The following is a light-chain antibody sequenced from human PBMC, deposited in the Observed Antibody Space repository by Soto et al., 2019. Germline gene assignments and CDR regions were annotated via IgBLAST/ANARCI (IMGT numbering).Light chain of an antibody. Sequence: QSALTQPASVSGSPGQSITISCTGTSSDVGGYNYVSWYQQHPGKAPKLMIYEVSNRPSGVSNRFSGSKSGNTASLTISGLQAADEADYYCSSYTSSSTLFGGGTQLTVL. V-gene: IGLV2-14*01. CDR3: SSYTSSSTL. CDR2: EVS. CDR1: SSDVGGYNY. J-gene: IGLJ2*01.